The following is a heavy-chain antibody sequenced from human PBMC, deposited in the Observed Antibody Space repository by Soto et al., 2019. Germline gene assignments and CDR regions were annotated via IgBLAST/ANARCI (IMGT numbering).Heavy chain of an antibody. V-gene: IGHV1-8*02. CDR2: MNPNSGNT. CDR3: ARERNWFDS. J-gene: IGHJ5*01. Sequence: ASVKVSCKASGGTFSSYTINWVRQATGQGLEWMGWMNPNSGNTVYAQRFQGRVTMTRNTSISTAYMELSSLRSEDTAVYYCARERNWFDSWGHGTLVTVSS. CDR1: GGTFSSYT.